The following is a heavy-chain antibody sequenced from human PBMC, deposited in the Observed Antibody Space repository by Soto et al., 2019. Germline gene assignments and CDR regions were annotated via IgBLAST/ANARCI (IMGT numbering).Heavy chain of an antibody. CDR3: ARGAGIYCSGGGCYQRTDFDY. J-gene: IGHJ4*02. CDR2: TRNKANSYTT. V-gene: IGHV3-72*01. CDR1: GFTFSDHY. Sequence: GGSLRLSCAASGFTFSDHYMDWVRQAPGKGLEWVGRTRNKANSYTTEYAASVEGRFTISRDDSKNSLYLQMNSLKTEDTAVYYCARGAGIYCSGGGCYQRTDFDYWGQGTLVTVSS. D-gene: IGHD2-15*01.